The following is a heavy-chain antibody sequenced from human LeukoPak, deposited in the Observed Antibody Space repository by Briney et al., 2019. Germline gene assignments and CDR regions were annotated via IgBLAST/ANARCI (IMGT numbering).Heavy chain of an antibody. Sequence: GGSLRLSCAASGFTFSNFGMHWVRQAPGKGLEWVAVISYDESNKYYADSVKGRFTISRDNAKNSLYLQMNSLRAEDTAVYYCARDAGTPVSSSWYGTGNYYYYGMDVWGQGTAVTVSS. CDR3: ARDAGTPVSSSWYGTGNYYYYGMDV. V-gene: IGHV3-30*03. D-gene: IGHD6-13*01. J-gene: IGHJ6*02. CDR2: ISYDESNK. CDR1: GFTFSNFG.